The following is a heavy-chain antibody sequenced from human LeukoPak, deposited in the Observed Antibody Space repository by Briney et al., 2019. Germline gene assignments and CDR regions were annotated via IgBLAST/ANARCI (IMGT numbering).Heavy chain of an antibody. J-gene: IGHJ4*02. D-gene: IGHD5-18*01. Sequence: PSETLSLTCIVSGGSISNYFWSWIRQPPGKGLEWLGNIHASGSTDYNDSLKSRVTTSVDTSKNQFSLKLSSVTATDTAVYYCGRHASGYNYGHVDYWGQGTLVTVSS. CDR3: GRHASGYNYGHVDY. V-gene: IGHV4-59*08. CDR1: GGSISNYF. CDR2: IHASGST.